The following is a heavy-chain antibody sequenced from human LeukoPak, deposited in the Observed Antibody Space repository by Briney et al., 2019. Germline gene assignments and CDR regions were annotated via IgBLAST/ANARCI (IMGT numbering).Heavy chain of an antibody. CDR2: VYYSGST. D-gene: IGHD4-11*01. CDR3: ARGRLGRFDP. Sequence: SETLSLTCTVSGGSISSSSYYWGWIRQPPGKGLEWIGSVYYSGSTYYNPSLKSRVTISVDTSKNQFSLKLSSVTAADTAVYSCARGRLGRFDPWGQGTLVAVSS. CDR1: GGSISSSSYY. V-gene: IGHV4-39*07. J-gene: IGHJ5*02.